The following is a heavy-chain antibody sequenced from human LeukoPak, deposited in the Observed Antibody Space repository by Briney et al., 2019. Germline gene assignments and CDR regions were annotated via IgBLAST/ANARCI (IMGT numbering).Heavy chain of an antibody. V-gene: IGHV7-4-1*02. CDR1: GYTFTSYA. J-gene: IGHJ4*02. CDR2: INTNTGNP. CDR3: ARWGFGDPMELLDY. D-gene: IGHD3-10*01. Sequence: ASVKVSCKASGYTFTSYAMNWVRQAPGQGLEWMGWINTNTGNPTYAQGFTGRFVFSLDTSVSTAYLQISSLKAEDTAVYYCARWGFGDPMELLDYWGQGTLVTVSS.